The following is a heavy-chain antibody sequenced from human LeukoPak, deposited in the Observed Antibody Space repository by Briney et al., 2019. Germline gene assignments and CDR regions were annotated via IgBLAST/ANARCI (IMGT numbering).Heavy chain of an antibody. V-gene: IGHV1-2*04. J-gene: IGHJ4*02. D-gene: IGHD5-18*01. CDR1: GYTFTRYY. CDR2: INPNSGGT. Sequence: ASVKVSCKASGYTFTRYYMHWVRQAPGQGLEWMGWINPNSGGTNYAQKFQGWVTMTRDTSISTAYMELSRLRSDDTAVYYCARAGRGYSYGYDYWGQGNLVTVSS. CDR3: ARAGRGYSYGYDY.